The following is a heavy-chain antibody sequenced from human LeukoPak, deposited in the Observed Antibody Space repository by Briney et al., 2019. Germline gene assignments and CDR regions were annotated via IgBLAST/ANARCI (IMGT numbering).Heavy chain of an antibody. CDR3: ARGVTTVVTPRVAFDI. V-gene: IGHV4-59*01. J-gene: IGHJ3*02. D-gene: IGHD4-23*01. Sequence: SETLSLTCTVSGGSISSYYWSWIRQPPGKGLEWIGYIYYSGSTNYNPSLKSRVTISVDTSKNQFSLKLSSVTAADTAVYYCARGVTTVVTPRVAFDIWGQGTMDTVSS. CDR1: GGSISSYY. CDR2: IYYSGST.